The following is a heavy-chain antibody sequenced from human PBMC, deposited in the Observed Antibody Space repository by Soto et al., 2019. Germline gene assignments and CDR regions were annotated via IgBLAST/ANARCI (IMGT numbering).Heavy chain of an antibody. CDR3: AKDRLANPPYYYYYYGLDV. J-gene: IGHJ6*02. CDR2: ISYDGSNK. D-gene: IGHD6-25*01. V-gene: IGHV3-30*18. CDR1: GFTFSNYG. Sequence: QVQLVESGGGVVQPGRSLRLSCAASGFTFSNYGMHWVRQAPGKGLEWVAIISYDGSNKYYADSVKGRFTISRDKSKNTLYLQMNSLRVADTAVYYCAKDRLANPPYYYYYYGLDVWGQGTTVTVSS.